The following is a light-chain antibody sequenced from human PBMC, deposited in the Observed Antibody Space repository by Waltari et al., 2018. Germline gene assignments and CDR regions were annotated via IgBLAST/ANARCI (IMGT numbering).Light chain of an antibody. CDR1: EDIRSD. CDR3: RQSHNYPRT. J-gene: IGKJ1*01. V-gene: IGKV1-6*02. CDR2: TPS. Sequence: IQMTQSPSSLSASVGDTVTIKCRATEDIRSDLNWYQQKPGKAPKLLIPTPSKLENGVPARFSGSGSHTDFTLAISSLQPEDFGTYYCRQSHNYPRTFGQGTKVEI.